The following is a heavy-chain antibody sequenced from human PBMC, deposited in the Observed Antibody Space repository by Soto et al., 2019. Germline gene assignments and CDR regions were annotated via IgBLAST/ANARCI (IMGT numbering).Heavy chain of an antibody. CDR1: GLTFRSYA. J-gene: IGHJ4*02. D-gene: IGHD6-19*01. CDR2: ISYDESDK. Sequence: GGSLRLSCAASGLTFRSYAMHWVRQAPGKGLEWVAVISYDESDKYYADSLKGRFTISRDNSKNTLYLQMNSLRGEDTAVYYCARDLSVAGPNYWGQGTLVTV. V-gene: IGHV3-30*03. CDR3: ARDLSVAGPNY.